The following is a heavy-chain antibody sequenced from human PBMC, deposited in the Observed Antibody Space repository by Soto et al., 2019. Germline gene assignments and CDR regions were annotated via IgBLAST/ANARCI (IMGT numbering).Heavy chain of an antibody. CDR3: ASTYDSSGYYQGY. CDR1: GYTFTSYA. V-gene: IGHV1-69*13. D-gene: IGHD3-22*01. CDR2: IIPIFGTA. Sequence: GASLKVSCKASGYTFTSYAMHWVRQAPGQRLEWMGGIIPIFGTANYAQKFQGRVTITADESTSTAYMELSSLRSEDTAVYYCASTYDSSGYYQGYWGQGTLVTVSS. J-gene: IGHJ4*02.